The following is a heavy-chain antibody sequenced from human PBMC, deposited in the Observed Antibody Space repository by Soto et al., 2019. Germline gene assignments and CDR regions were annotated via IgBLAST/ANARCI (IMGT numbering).Heavy chain of an antibody. V-gene: IGHV4-39*01. CDR3: ARHYTVTTTSYFDY. Sequence: SETLSLTCTVSGGSISSTSYYWGWIRQPPGKGLEWIGSIYYSGSTYYNPSLKSRVTISVDTSKNQFSLKLSSVTAADTAVYYCARHYTVTTTSYFDYWGQGTLVTVSS. CDR2: IYYSGST. J-gene: IGHJ4*02. CDR1: GGSISSTSYY. D-gene: IGHD4-17*01.